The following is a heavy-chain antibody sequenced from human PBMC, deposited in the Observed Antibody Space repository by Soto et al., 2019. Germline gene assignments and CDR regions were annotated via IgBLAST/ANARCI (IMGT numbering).Heavy chain of an antibody. CDR1: GFTFSSYS. D-gene: IGHD2-2*01. Sequence: GGSLRLSCAASGFTFSSYSMNWVRQAPGKGLEWVSYISSSSSTIYYADSVKGRFTISRDNAKNSLYLQMNSLRDEETATYYCARDGRYGSSVVVPAAYGYYYYGMDVWGQGTTVTVSS. J-gene: IGHJ6*02. CDR3: ARDGRYGSSVVVPAAYGYYYYGMDV. V-gene: IGHV3-48*02. CDR2: ISSSSSTI.